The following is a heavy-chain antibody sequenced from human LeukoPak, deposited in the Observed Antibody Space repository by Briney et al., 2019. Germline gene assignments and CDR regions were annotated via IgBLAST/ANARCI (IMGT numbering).Heavy chain of an antibody. V-gene: IGHV1-69*05. CDR2: IIPIFGTA. Sequence: GASVKVSCKASGYTFTGYYMHWVRQAPGQGLEWMGGIIPIFGTANYAQKFQGRVTITTDESTSTAYMELSSLRSEDTAVYYCAREIDSSGYYNTYYFDYWGQGTLVTVSS. CDR3: AREIDSSGYYNTYYFDY. D-gene: IGHD3-22*01. J-gene: IGHJ4*02. CDR1: GYTFTGYY.